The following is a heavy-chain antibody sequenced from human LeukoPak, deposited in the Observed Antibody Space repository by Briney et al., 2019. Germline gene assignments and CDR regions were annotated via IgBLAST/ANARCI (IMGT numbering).Heavy chain of an antibody. Sequence: SETLSLTCTVSGGSISSYYWSWIRQPPGKGLEWIGYIYYSGSTNYNPSLKGRVTISVDTPKNQFSLKLSSVTAADTAVYYCARLTYDSGLDYWGQGTLVTVSS. J-gene: IGHJ4*02. CDR2: IYYSGST. V-gene: IGHV4-59*08. CDR1: GGSISSYY. D-gene: IGHD3-22*01. CDR3: ARLTYDSGLDY.